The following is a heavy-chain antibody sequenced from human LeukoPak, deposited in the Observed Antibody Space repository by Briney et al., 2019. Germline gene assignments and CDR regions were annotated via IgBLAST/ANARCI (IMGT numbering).Heavy chain of an antibody. CDR3: ARDGHSGSYPFDY. J-gene: IGHJ4*02. V-gene: IGHV3-53*01. Sequence: GGSLRLSCAASGFTVSNNYMSWVRPAPGKGLEWVSVIYSGGSTYYADSVKGRFTISRDNSKNTLYLQMNSLRAEDTAVYYCARDGHSGSYPFDYWGQGTLVTVSS. CDR1: GFTVSNNY. CDR2: IYSGGST. D-gene: IGHD1-26*01.